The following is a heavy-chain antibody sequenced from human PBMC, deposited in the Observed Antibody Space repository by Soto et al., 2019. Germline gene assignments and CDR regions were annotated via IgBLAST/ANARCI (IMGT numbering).Heavy chain of an antibody. CDR1: GFTFSTYG. V-gene: IGHV3-33*01. CDR2: IWYDGSQK. J-gene: IGHJ6*02. CDR3: AREMTTRGMDV. Sequence: GGSLRLSCAASGFTFSTYGMHWVRQAPGKGLEWMTVIWYDGSQKYYGDSVNGRFTISRDNSKNTLYLQMNSLRAEDTAVYYCAREMTTRGMDVWGQGTTVTVSS. D-gene: IGHD1-1*01.